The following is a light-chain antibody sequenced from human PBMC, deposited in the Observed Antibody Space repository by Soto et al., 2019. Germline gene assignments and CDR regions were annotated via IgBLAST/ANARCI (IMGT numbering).Light chain of an antibody. CDR3: LQNFNYPPT. Sequence: AIQLTQSPSSLSASVGDRVNITCRASQGIRYDLGWYQQRPGKAPKFLIYAGSGLESEATSRFSGSGSGREFTLTISGLRPEDCGVYYCLQNFNYPPTFGQGT. CDR1: QGIRYD. CDR2: AGS. V-gene: IGKV1-6*02. J-gene: IGKJ1*01.